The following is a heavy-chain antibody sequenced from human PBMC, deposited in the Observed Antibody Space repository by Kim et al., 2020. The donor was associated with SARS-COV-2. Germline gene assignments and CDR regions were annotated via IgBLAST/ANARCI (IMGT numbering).Heavy chain of an antibody. Sequence: RFTISRDNSKNTLYLQMNSLRAEDTAVYYCARDRTVTTTGYYYYYYGMDVWGQGTTVTVSS. V-gene: IGHV3-30*07. D-gene: IGHD4-17*01. J-gene: IGHJ6*02. CDR3: ARDRTVTTTGYYYYYYGMDV.